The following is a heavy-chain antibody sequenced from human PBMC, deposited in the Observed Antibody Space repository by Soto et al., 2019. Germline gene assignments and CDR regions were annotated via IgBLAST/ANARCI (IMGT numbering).Heavy chain of an antibody. CDR1: GGSISSGGYY. CDR3: ARVPGYYDSSGYSN. Sequence: SETLSLTCTVSGGSISSGGYYWSWIRQHPGKGLEWIGYIYYSGSTYYNPSLKSRVAISVDTSKNQFSLKLSSVTAADTAVYYCARVPGYYDSSGYSNWGQGTLVTVSS. CDR2: IYYSGST. D-gene: IGHD3-22*01. J-gene: IGHJ4*02. V-gene: IGHV4-31*03.